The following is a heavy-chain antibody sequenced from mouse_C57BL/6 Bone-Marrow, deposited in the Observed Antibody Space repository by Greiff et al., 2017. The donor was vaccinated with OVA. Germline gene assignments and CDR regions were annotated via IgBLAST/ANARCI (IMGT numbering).Heavy chain of an antibody. V-gene: IGHV1-9*01. J-gene: IGHJ1*03. D-gene: IGHD1-1*01. CDR3: ARYAVWTTVLAGGTGYFDV. CDR2: ILPGSGSP. CDR1: GYTFTGYW. Sequence: VQLQQSGAELMKPGASVKLSCKATGYTFTGYWIEWVKQRPGHGLEWIGEILPGSGSPNYNEKFKGKATFTADTSSNTAYMQLSSLTTEDSAIYYCARYAVWTTVLAGGTGYFDVWGTGTTVTVAS.